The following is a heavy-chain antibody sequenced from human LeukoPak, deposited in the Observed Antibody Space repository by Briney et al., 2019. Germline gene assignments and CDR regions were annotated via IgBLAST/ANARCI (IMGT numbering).Heavy chain of an antibody. CDR2: ISPSGGNI. V-gene: IGHV3-21*01. CDR3: ARDSTYYYDSGSSGPHYFDF. J-gene: IGHJ4*02. D-gene: IGHD3-10*01. Sequence: GGSLRLSCGASGFTLSGYTMHWVRQAPGKGLEWVSSISPSGGNIFLADAVQGRFTVSRDNSKTTLFLQLNSLRAEDTAVYYCARDSTYYYDSGSSGPHYFDFWGQGTLVTVSS. CDR1: GFTLSGYT.